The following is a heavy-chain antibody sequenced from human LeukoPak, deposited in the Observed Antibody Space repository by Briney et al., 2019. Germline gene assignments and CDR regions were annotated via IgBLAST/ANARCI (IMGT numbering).Heavy chain of an antibody. CDR2: ISAYNGNT. CDR3: AIVRYDFWSGYHDAFDI. D-gene: IGHD3-3*01. Sequence: ASVKISCNASGYTFTSYGISCVRQAPGQGLEWMGWISAYNGNTNYAQKLQGRVTMTTDTSTSTAYMELRSLRSDDTAVYYCAIVRYDFWSGYHDAFDIWGQGTLVTVSS. CDR1: GYTFTSYG. V-gene: IGHV1-18*01. J-gene: IGHJ3*02.